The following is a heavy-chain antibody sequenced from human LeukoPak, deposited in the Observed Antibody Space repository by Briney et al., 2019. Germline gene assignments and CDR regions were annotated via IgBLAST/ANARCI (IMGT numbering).Heavy chain of an antibody. D-gene: IGHD2-2*01. Sequence: GASVKVSCKASGYTFTSYYMRWVRQAPGQGLEWMGIINPSGGSTSYAQKFQGRVTMTRDMSTSTVYMELSSLRSEDTAVYYCARSQSCSSTSCYPNDYWGQGTLVTVSS. CDR2: INPSGGST. CDR1: GYTFTSYY. J-gene: IGHJ4*02. V-gene: IGHV1-46*01. CDR3: ARSQSCSSTSCYPNDY.